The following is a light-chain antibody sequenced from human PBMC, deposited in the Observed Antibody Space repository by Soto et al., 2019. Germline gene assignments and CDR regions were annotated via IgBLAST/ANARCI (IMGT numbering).Light chain of an antibody. V-gene: IGKV3-20*01. Sequence: EIVLTQSPGTLSLSPGERATLSCKASQSVISSYLAWYQQKPGQAPRLLIYGPSSRATGIPDRXXXXXXXXXXXXTISRLEPEDFAVYYCHQYGNSPTFGQGTKVEI. CDR1: QSVISSY. CDR2: GPS. CDR3: HQYGNSPT. J-gene: IGKJ1*01.